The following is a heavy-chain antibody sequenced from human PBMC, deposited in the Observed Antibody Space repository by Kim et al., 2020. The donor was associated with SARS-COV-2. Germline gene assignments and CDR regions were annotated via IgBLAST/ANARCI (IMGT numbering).Heavy chain of an antibody. CDR3: VKRSTPGTYYYTD. Sequence: GGSLRLSCSASAFTFSHFAMHWVRQSRGKGLESVSAVSNDGANTYYSDSVKGRFTIFRDNSKNTLYLHMSSLRVEDTAVYFCVKRSTPGTYYYTDWGQGTLVTVSS. CDR1: AFTFSHFA. CDR2: VSNDGANT. D-gene: IGHD3-10*01. V-gene: IGHV3-64D*09. J-gene: IGHJ4*02.